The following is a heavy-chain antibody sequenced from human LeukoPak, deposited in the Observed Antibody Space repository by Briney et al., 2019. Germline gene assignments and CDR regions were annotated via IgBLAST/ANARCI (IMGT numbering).Heavy chain of an antibody. CDR2: INPNNGGDT. Sequence: ASVKVSCKGSGYTFTGYYIHWVRQAPGQGLEWMGWINPNNGGDTNFAQKFRGRVTLTTDTSTSTAYMGPTRLTSDDTAVYYCARRMIWFGNSFDIWGQGTLVSVFS. CDR3: ARRMIWFGNSFDI. D-gene: IGHD3-10*01. J-gene: IGHJ3*02. CDR1: GYTFTGYY. V-gene: IGHV1-2*02.